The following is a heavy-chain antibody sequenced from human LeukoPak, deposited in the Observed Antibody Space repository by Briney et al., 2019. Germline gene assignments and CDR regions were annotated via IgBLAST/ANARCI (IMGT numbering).Heavy chain of an antibody. D-gene: IGHD6-6*01. CDR1: GFTFSSYA. V-gene: IGHV3-30-3*01. CDR2: IPYDGSNK. CDR3: ARGPSIAAVIDY. Sequence: GGSLRLSCAASGFTFSSYAMHWVRQAPGKGLEWVAVIPYDGSNKYYADSVKGRFTISRDNSKNTLYLQMNSLRAEDTAVYYCARGPSIAAVIDYWGQGTLVTVSS. J-gene: IGHJ4*02.